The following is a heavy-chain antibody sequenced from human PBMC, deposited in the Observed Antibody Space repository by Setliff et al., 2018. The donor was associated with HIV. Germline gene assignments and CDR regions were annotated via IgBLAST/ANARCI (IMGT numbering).Heavy chain of an antibody. J-gene: IGHJ4*02. D-gene: IGHD2-15*01. CDR3: ARSPDDCSGGSCYRGHFDY. Sequence: ETLSLTCTVSGGSISSYYWSWIRQPPGKGLEWIGYIYYSGSTNYNPSLKSRVTISVDTSKNQFSLKLSSVTAADTDVYYCARSPDDCSGGSCYRGHFDYWGQGTLVTVSS. CDR2: IYYSGST. V-gene: IGHV4-59*08. CDR1: GGSISSYY.